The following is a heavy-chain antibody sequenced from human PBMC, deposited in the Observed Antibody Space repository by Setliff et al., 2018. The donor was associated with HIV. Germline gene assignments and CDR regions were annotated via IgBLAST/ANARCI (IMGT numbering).Heavy chain of an antibody. D-gene: IGHD1-26*01. J-gene: IGHJ6*02. V-gene: IGHV4-59*12. CDR3: ARGHLGSYFPNYYYYGMDV. Sequence: PSETLSLTCTVSGDSISTDYWTWIRQPPGKGLEWIGYIYNSASTSYNPSLKSRVSISIDTSKNQFSLKLSSVTAADTAVYYCARGHLGSYFPNYYYYGMDVWGQGTTVTVSS. CDR1: GDSISTDY. CDR2: IYNSAST.